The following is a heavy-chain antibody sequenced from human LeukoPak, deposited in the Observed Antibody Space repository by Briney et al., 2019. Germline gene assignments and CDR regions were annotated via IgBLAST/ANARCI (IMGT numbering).Heavy chain of an antibody. Sequence: KSSEALSLTCTVSGGSISSGAYYWSWIRQSPGKGLEWIGYIFYSGNTYYNPSLKSRVTISVDTSTNQFSLTLSSVTAADTAVYYCARARDCSGGTCYQFNWFDPWGQGTLVTVSS. CDR2: IFYSGNT. J-gene: IGHJ5*02. CDR3: ARARDCSGGTCYQFNWFDP. CDR1: GGSISSGAYY. D-gene: IGHD2-15*01. V-gene: IGHV4-31*03.